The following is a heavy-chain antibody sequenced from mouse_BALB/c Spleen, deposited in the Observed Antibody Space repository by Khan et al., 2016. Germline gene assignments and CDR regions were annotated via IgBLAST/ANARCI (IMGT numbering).Heavy chain of an antibody. CDR3: ARLEKNLKMSYYGSSYVKGYYFDY. CDR2: ILPGSGST. CDR1: GYTFSSYW. V-gene: IGHV1-9*01. J-gene: IGHJ2*01. D-gene: IGHD1-1*01. Sequence: QVQLQQPGAELMKPGASVKISCKATGYTFSSYWIEWVKQRPGHGLEWIGEILPGSGSTNYNEKFKGKATFTADTSSNTAYMQLSSLTSEDSAVYYCARLEKNLKMSYYGSSYVKGYYFDYWGQGTTLTVSS.